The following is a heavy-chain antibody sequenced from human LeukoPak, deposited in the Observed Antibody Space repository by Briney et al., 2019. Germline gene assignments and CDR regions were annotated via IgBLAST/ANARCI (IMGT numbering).Heavy chain of an antibody. D-gene: IGHD1-26*01. CDR2: IYISGGT. CDR1: GASITSYY. J-gene: IGHJ5*02. Sequence: SETLSLTCSVSGASITSYYWNWIRQPPGKGLEWIGNIYISGGTNYNPSLKNRVTISLDTSKDQFPLKLTSVTAADTAFYYCAKDWELGSWGQGTLVTVSS. V-gene: IGHV4-59*01. CDR3: AKDWELGS.